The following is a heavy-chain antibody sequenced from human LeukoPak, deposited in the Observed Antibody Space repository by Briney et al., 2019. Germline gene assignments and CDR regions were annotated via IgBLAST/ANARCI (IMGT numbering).Heavy chain of an antibody. V-gene: IGHV3-74*01. D-gene: IGHD3-9*01. CDR3: ARGLQGYYDSLTGYYRGRYYFDY. J-gene: IGHJ4*02. Sequence: GGSLRLSCAASGFIFSSYWMYWVRQAPGKGPVWVARINTDGSSLNYADSVKGRFTISRDNAKNTLYLQMNSLGAEDTAVYYCARGLQGYYDSLTGYYRGRYYFDYWGQGTLVTVSS. CDR2: INTDGSSL. CDR1: GFIFSSYW.